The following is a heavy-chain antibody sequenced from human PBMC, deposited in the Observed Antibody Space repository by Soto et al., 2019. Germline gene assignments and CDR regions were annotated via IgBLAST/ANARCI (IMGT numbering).Heavy chain of an antibody. J-gene: IGHJ5*02. CDR1: GGSASSGSYY. V-gene: IGHV4-61*01. Sequence: SETLSLTCTVSGGSASSGSYYWSWIRQPPGKVLEWIGYIYYTGSTSYNPSLKSRVTMSVDTSKNQFSLKLSSVTAADTAVYYCARTGFCSGDACYPNWFDPWGQGTLVTVSS. D-gene: IGHD2-15*01. CDR2: IYYTGST. CDR3: ARTGFCSGDACYPNWFDP.